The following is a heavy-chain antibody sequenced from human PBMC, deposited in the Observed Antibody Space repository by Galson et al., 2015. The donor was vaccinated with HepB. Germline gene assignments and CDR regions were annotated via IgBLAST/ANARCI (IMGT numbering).Heavy chain of an antibody. J-gene: IGHJ4*02. V-gene: IGHV3-66*02. CDR3: ARGGHGGNSFSFDY. CDR2: IYSAGST. CDR1: GFTVSSNY. D-gene: IGHD4-23*01. Sequence: CAASGFTVSSNYMSWVRQAPGKGLEWVSVIYSAGSTYYADSVKGRCTISRDNSKNTLYLQMNSLRAEDTAVYYCARGGHGGNSFSFDYWGQGTLVTVSS.